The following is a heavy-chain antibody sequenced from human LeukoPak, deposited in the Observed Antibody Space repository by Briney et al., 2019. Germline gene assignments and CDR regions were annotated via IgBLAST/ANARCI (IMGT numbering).Heavy chain of an antibody. V-gene: IGHV4-59*08. D-gene: IGHD4-17*01. CDR3: ARTLDGDYALY. Sequence: SETLSLTCTVSGGSISSYYWSWIRQPPGKGLEWIGYIYYSGSTNYNPSLKSRVTISVDTSKNQFSLKLSSVTAADTAVYYCARTLDGDYALYWGQGTLVTVSS. J-gene: IGHJ4*02. CDR1: GGSISSYY. CDR2: IYYSGST.